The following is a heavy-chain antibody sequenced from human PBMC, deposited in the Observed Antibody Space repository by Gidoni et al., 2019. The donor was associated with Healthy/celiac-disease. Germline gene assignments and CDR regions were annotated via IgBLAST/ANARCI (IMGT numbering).Heavy chain of an antibody. CDR2: ISGSGGST. J-gene: IGHJ6*03. CDR3: AKNYCSSTSCYRRDYYMDV. D-gene: IGHD2-2*01. Sequence: EVQLVESGGGLVQPGGPVRLSCEPSGLPFGSYPLSWVGQAPGKGLEWVSAISGSGGSTYYADSVKGRFTISRDNSKNTLYLQMNSLRAEDTAVYYCAKNYCSSTSCYRRDYYMDVWGKGTTVTVSS. CDR1: GLPFGSYP. V-gene: IGHV3-23*04.